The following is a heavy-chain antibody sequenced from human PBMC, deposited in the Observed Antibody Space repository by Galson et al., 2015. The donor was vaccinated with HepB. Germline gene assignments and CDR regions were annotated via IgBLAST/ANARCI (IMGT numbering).Heavy chain of an antibody. D-gene: IGHD4-23*01. CDR1: GYTFTDYY. CDR3: ARDWGGNFFFDY. J-gene: IGHJ4*02. CDR2: INPNSGGT. Sequence: SCKASGYTFTDYYIHWVRQAPGQGLEWMGWINPNSGGTNYAQEFQGRVTMTRDTSITTAYMELSRLRSDDTAVYYCARDWGGNFFFDYWGQGTLVTVSS. V-gene: IGHV1-2*02.